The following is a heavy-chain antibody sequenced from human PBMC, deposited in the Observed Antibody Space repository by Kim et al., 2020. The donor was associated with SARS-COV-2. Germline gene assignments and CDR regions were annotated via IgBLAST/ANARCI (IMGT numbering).Heavy chain of an antibody. CDR3: ARGGRTIFGVVPALPYYYYGMDV. V-gene: IGHV1-69*13. Sequence: SVKVSCKASGGTFSSYAISWVRQAPGQGLEWMGGIIPIFGTANYAQKFQGRVTITADESTSTAYMELSSLRSEDTAVYYCARGGRTIFGVVPALPYYYYGMDVWGQGTTVTVSS. D-gene: IGHD3-3*01. CDR1: GGTFSSYA. CDR2: IIPIFGTA. J-gene: IGHJ6*02.